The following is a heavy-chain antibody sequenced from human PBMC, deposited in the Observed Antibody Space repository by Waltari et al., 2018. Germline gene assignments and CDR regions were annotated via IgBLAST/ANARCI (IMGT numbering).Heavy chain of an antibody. Sequence: EVQLVESGGGLVQPGGSLRLSCAASGFTLSRHWMHWVRQAPGKGLVWVSRINSDGSSTSYADSVKGRFTISRDNAKNTVYLQMDSLRGEDTAVYYCARGTYYYDNSGPYFDSWGQGTLVIVTS. CDR2: INSDGSST. V-gene: IGHV3-74*01. CDR1: GFTLSRHW. J-gene: IGHJ5*01. D-gene: IGHD3-22*01. CDR3: ARGTYYYDNSGPYFDS.